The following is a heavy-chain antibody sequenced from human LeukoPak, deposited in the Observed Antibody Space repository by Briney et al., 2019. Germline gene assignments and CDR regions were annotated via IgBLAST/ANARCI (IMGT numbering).Heavy chain of an antibody. D-gene: IGHD3-22*01. J-gene: IGHJ4*02. V-gene: IGHV4-38-2*02. Sequence: KPSETLSLTCTVSGYSISTGYYWDWIRQPPGKGLEWIGSIYYSGSTYYNPSLKSRVTISVDTSKNQFSLKLSSVTAADTAVYYCARGHRPYYYDSSGYLDYWGQGTLVTVSS. CDR2: IYYSGST. CDR1: GYSISTGYY. CDR3: ARGHRPYYYDSSGYLDY.